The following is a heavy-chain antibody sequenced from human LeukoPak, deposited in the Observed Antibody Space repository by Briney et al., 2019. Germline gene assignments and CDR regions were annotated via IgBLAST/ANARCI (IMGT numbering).Heavy chain of an antibody. V-gene: IGHV3-53*05. D-gene: IGHD3-22*01. Sequence: GGSLRLSCAASGFTVSSNYMSWVRQAPGKGLEWVSLIYSGGSTYYADSVKGRFTISRDNSKNTLYLQMNSLRAEDTAVYYCAKDSYYDSSGEFDYWGEGTLVTVSS. CDR2: IYSGGST. CDR3: AKDSYYDSSGEFDY. CDR1: GFTVSSNY. J-gene: IGHJ4*02.